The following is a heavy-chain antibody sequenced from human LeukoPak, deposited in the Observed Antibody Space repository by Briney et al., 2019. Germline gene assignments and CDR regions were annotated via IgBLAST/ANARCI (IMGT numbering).Heavy chain of an antibody. CDR3: ARSGGLQKFDY. CDR2: ISYDGNTI. Sequence: PGGSLRLSCVASGFTFSNYAIHWVRQAPGKGLQWVAVISYDGNTIHYADSVKGRFIITRDTSKNTLYLQMNSLRAEDTAVYYCARSGGLQKFDYWGQGTLVPVSS. J-gene: IGHJ4*02. D-gene: IGHD4-11*01. V-gene: IGHV3-30-3*01. CDR1: GFTFSNYA.